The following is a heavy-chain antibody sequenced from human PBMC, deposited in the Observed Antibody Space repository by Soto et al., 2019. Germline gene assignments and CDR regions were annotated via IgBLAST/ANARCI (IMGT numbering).Heavy chain of an antibody. CDR3: TTFGGPLVY. D-gene: IGHD3-10*01. CDR1: GFSFSNAW. J-gene: IGHJ4*02. CDR2: IKSTTDGGAT. V-gene: IGHV3-15*01. Sequence: GGSLRLSCAASGFSFSNAWMSWVRQAPGKGLEWVGRIKSTTDGGATDYAAPVKGRVPISREDATNTLYLQMNSLKTEDTAVYYCTTFGGPLVYWGQGTQVTVS.